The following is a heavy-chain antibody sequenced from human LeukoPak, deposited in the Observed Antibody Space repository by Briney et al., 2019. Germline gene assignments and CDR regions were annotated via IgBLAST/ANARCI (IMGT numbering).Heavy chain of an antibody. CDR3: ARGWRAYSYGYGYYFDY. CDR1: GGSFSGYY. Sequence: SETLSLTCAVYGGSFSGYYWSWIRQPPGKGLEWIGEINHSGSTNYNPSLKSRVTISVDTSKNQFSLKLSSVTAADTAVYYCARGWRAYSYGYGYYFDYWGQGTLVTVSS. D-gene: IGHD5-18*01. V-gene: IGHV4-34*01. CDR2: INHSGST. J-gene: IGHJ4*02.